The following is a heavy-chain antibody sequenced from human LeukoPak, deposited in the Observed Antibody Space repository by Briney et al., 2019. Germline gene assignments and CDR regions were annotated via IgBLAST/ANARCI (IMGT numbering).Heavy chain of an antibody. Sequence: PSETLSLTCTVSGGSISGSVYYWGWIRQPPGKGLEWIGSIYYSGSTYYNPSLESRVTISVDTPKNQFSLKLSSVTAADTAVYYCARTRYYYNSRSYGAPYYFDYWGQGTLVTVSS. CDR1: GGSISGSVYY. J-gene: IGHJ4*02. CDR2: IYYSGST. V-gene: IGHV4-39*01. D-gene: IGHD3-10*01. CDR3: ARTRYYYNSRSYGAPYYFDY.